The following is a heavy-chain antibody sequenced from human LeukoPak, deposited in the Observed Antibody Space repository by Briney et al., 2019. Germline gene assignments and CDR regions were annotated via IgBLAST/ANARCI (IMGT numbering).Heavy chain of an antibody. CDR3: ARGPRSYCSGGSRYRFDY. J-gene: IGHJ4*02. D-gene: IGHD2-15*01. V-gene: IGHV4-34*01. Sequence: SETLSLTCAVYGGSFSGYYWSWIRQPPGKGLEWIGEINHSGSTNYNPSLKSRVTISVDTSKNQFSLKLSSVTAADTAVYYCARGPRSYCSGGSRYRFDYWGQGTLVTVSS. CDR1: GGSFSGYY. CDR2: INHSGST.